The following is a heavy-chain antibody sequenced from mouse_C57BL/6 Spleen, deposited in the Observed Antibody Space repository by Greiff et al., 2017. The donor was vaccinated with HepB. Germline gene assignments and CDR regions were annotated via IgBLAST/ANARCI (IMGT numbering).Heavy chain of an antibody. CDR2: INPNNGGT. Sequence: EVQLQQSGPELVKPGASVKISCKASGYTFTDYYMNWVKQSHGKSLEWIGDINPNNGGTSYNQKFKGKATLTVDKSSSTAYMELRSLTSEDSAVYYCAIYDGYTWYFDVWGTGTTVTVSS. CDR3: AIYDGYTWYFDV. J-gene: IGHJ1*03. V-gene: IGHV1-26*01. CDR1: GYTFTDYY. D-gene: IGHD2-3*01.